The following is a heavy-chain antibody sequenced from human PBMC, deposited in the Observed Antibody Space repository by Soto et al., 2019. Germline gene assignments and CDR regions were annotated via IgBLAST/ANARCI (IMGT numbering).Heavy chain of an antibody. CDR3: AKDLRRYSSNGEAFDI. J-gene: IGHJ3*02. CDR1: GFTFSSYG. CDR2: ISYDGSNK. Sequence: QVQLVESGGGVVQPGRSLRLSCAASGFTFSSYGMHWVRQAPGKGLEWVAVISYDGSNKYYADSVRGRFTISRDNSKNTLYLLMNSLRAEDTAVYYCAKDLRRYSSNGEAFDIWGQGTRVTVS. V-gene: IGHV3-30*18. D-gene: IGHD6-19*01.